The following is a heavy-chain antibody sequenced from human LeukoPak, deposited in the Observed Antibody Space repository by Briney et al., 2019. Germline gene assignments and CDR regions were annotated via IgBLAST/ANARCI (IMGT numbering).Heavy chain of an antibody. V-gene: IGHV3-23*01. D-gene: IGHD1-26*01. CDR3: AKHSGSYREDY. CDR1: VFKFNDYG. Sequence: GGSLRLSCAASVFKFNDYGMSWVRQAPGKGLEWVSSISSSSSYIYYADSVRGRFTISRDNSKNTLYLQMNSLRAEDTAVYYCAKHSGSYREDYWGQGTLVTVSS. CDR2: ISSSSSYI. J-gene: IGHJ4*02.